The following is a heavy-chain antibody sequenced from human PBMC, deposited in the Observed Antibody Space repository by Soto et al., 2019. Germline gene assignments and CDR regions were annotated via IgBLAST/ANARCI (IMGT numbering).Heavy chain of an antibody. CDR2: IKEDGSED. Sequence: GGSLRLSCAASGFTFSNYWMSWVRQAPGKGLEWVANIKEDGSEDHLVDFVKGRFSISRDNAKNTLYLQMNSLRVEDTAVYYCARHPHYSWDYWGQGTLVTVSS. CDR1: GFTFSNYW. V-gene: IGHV3-7*01. J-gene: IGHJ4*02. D-gene: IGHD2-21*01. CDR3: ARHPHYSWDY.